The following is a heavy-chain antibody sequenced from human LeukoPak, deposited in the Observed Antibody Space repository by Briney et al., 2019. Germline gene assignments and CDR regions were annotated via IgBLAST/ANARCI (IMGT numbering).Heavy chain of an antibody. V-gene: IGHV4-4*07. J-gene: IGHJ4*02. CDR3: ARDKAVDSDSGYYYNRGLDQ. D-gene: IGHD3-22*01. CDR2: IYATGST. Sequence: SETLSVTCSVSGGYMNNYYWNWIRQSADKGLEWIGRIYATGSTDHNPSLKSRVTLSLDTSQNHFSLILTSVTDADTAVYFCARDKAVDSDSGYYYNRGLDQWGQGILVTVSS. CDR1: GGYMNNYY.